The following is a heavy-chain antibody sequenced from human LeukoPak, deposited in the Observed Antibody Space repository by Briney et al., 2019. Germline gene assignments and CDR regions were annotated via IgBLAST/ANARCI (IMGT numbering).Heavy chain of an antibody. CDR1: GGSISSSSYY. D-gene: IGHD6-13*01. Sequence: SETLSLTCTVSGGSISSSSYYWGWIRQPPGKGLEWIGSIYYSGSTYYNPSLKSRVTISVDTSKNQFSLKLSSVTAADTAVYYCARHLRAATYWGQGTLVTVSS. V-gene: IGHV4-39*01. CDR3: ARHLRAATY. J-gene: IGHJ4*02. CDR2: IYYSGST.